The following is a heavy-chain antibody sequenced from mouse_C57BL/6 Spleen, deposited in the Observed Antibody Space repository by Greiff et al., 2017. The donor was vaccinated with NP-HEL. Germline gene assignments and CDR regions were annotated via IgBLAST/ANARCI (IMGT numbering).Heavy chain of an antibody. Sequence: QVQLQQSGPELVKPGASVKISCKASGYAFSSSWMNWVKQRPGKGLEWIGRIYPGDGDTNYNGKFKGKATLTADKSSSTAYMQLSSLTSEDSAVYFCARSDGNYVGKTPWFAYWGQGTLVTVSA. CDR2: IYPGDGDT. J-gene: IGHJ3*01. CDR1: GYAFSSSW. CDR3: ARSDGNYVGKTPWFAY. V-gene: IGHV1-82*01. D-gene: IGHD2-1*01.